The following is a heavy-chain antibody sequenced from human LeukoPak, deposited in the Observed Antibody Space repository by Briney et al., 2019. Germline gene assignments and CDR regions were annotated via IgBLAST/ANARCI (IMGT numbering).Heavy chain of an antibody. CDR3: ARLVGSGATRGGDDY. Sequence: GESLKISCKASGYIFTSYWIGWVRQKPGKGLEWMAIIFPQDSDTKYNPAFQGQVTISADKSINTACLHWSSLKASDTAIYYCARLVGSGATRGGDDYWGQGTLVTVSS. V-gene: IGHV5-51*01. D-gene: IGHD3-3*01. CDR1: GYIFTSYW. CDR2: IFPQDSDT. J-gene: IGHJ4*02.